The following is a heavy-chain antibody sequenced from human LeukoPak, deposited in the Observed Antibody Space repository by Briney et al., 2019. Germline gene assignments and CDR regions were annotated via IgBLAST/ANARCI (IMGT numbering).Heavy chain of an antibody. V-gene: IGHV3-23*01. CDR2: ISTTGGYT. CDR3: AKARLYGSGSYTYYFDY. Sequence: TGGSLRLSCVGSGFSFSTYDTGWVRQTPGKGLEWVPAISTTGGYTEDADSVKGRFTISRDNSKNTLYLQMNSLRAEDTAVYYCAKARLYGSGSYTYYFDYWGQGTLVTVSS. D-gene: IGHD3-10*01. CDR1: GFSFSTYD. J-gene: IGHJ4*02.